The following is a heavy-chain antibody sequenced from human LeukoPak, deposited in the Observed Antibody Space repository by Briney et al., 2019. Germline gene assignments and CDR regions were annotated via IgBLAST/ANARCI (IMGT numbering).Heavy chain of an antibody. CDR2: IYYSGNT. CDR3: ARDSVADGYYYLDY. J-gene: IGHJ4*02. CDR1: GVSISGYY. D-gene: IGHD5-24*01. Sequence: SETLSLTCTVSGVSISGYYWSWIRQPPGKGLEWIGYIYYSGNTNYNPSLKSRVTISVDTSKNQFSLKLSSVTAADTAVYYCARDSVADGYYYLDYWGQGTLVTVSS. V-gene: IGHV4-59*01.